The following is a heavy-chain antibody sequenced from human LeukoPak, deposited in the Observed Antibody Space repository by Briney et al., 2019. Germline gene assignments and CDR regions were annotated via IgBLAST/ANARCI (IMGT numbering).Heavy chain of an antibody. CDR3: ARSVSSGGNDAFDI. CDR1: GYAFTSYG. V-gene: IGHV1-18*01. CDR2: ISTYNNIT. D-gene: IGHD3-10*01. Sequence: ASVKVSCKASGYAFTSYGINWVRQAPGQGLEWMGWISTYNNITNYAQNLQGRVTMTTDTSTTTAYMELRSLRSDDTAVYYCARSVSSGGNDAFDIWGQGTMVTVSS. J-gene: IGHJ3*02.